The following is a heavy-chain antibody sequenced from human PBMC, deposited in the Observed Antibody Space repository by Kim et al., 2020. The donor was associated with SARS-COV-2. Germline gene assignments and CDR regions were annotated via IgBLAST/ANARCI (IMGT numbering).Heavy chain of an antibody. CDR1: GFSFSSYS. J-gene: IGHJ5*01. Sequence: GGSLRLSCAASGFSFSSYSMAWVRQAPGKGLEWVASINRKGNNIYYTDSVKGRFIISRDNSKNSLYLQMNYLRAEDTAVYSCAKGPPAYAEPFDSW. CDR3: AKGPPAYAEPFDS. D-gene: IGHD2-2*01. V-gene: IGHV3-21*01. CDR2: INRKGNNI.